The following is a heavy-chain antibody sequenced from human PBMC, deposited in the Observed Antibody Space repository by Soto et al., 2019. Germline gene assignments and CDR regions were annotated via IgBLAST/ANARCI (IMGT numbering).Heavy chain of an antibody. V-gene: IGHV1-2*02. CDR3: ARTQTNDY. Sequence: QVQLVQSGAEVKKPGASVKVSCKASGYTFTGYYIHWVRQAPGQGLARMGWINTNSGGTNYAQKFQGRVTMTRDTAISTAYMELSRLTSDDTAVYYCARTQTNDYWGQGTLVTVSS. CDR1: GYTFTGYY. CDR2: INTNSGGT. J-gene: IGHJ4*02.